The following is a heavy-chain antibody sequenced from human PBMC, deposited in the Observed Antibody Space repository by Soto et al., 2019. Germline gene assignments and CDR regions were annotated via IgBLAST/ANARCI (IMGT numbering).Heavy chain of an antibody. CDR1: GYTFTSYG. V-gene: IGHV1-18*01. Sequence: QVQLVQSGAEVKKPGASVKVSCKASGYTFTSYGISWVRQAPGQGLEWMGWISAYNGNTNYAQKLQGRATMTTDTSTSTAYMELRSRRSDDTAVYYCARDGRYSSSWFPPCGMDVWGQGTTVTVSS. CDR2: ISAYNGNT. D-gene: IGHD6-13*01. J-gene: IGHJ6*02. CDR3: ARDGRYSSSWFPPCGMDV.